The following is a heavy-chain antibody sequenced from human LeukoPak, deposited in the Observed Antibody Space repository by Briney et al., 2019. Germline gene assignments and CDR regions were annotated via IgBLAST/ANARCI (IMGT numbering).Heavy chain of an antibody. D-gene: IGHD6-13*01. Sequence: PGGSLRLSCAASGFSFSNYAMSWVRQAPGKWLEWVSGISGDGCSTYYADSVKGRFTIYRGSSENALYLQMNSLRAEDTAVYYCAKTSKYSTTWYDYWGQGTLVTVSS. CDR2: ISGDGCST. CDR3: AKTSKYSTTWYDY. J-gene: IGHJ4*02. CDR1: GFSFSNYA. V-gene: IGHV3-23*01.